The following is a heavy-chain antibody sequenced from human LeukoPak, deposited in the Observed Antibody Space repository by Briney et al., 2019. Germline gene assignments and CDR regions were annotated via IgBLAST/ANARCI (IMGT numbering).Heavy chain of an antibody. D-gene: IGHD3-16*02. CDR3: ARELIWGSYRYTGFDY. V-gene: IGHV4-39*07. Sequence: SETLSLTCTVSGGSISSSSYYWGWIRQPPGKGLEWIGSIYYSGSTYYNPSLKSRVTISVDTSKNQFSLKLSSVTAADTAVYYCARELIWGSYRYTGFDYWGQGTLVTVSS. J-gene: IGHJ4*02. CDR2: IYYSGST. CDR1: GGSISSSSYY.